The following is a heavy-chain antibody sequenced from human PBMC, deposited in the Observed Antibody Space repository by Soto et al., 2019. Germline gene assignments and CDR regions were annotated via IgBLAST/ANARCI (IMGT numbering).Heavy chain of an antibody. CDR1: VYTFTSYG. Sequence: ASVKVSCKASVYTFTSYGISWVRQAPGQGLEWMGWISAYNGNTNYAQKLQGRVTMTTDTSTSTAYMELRSLSSDDTAVYYCARDWGRLRWELAPPLRGNARPDEYYYYGMDVWGQGTTVTVSS. D-gene: IGHD4-17*01. V-gene: IGHV1-18*04. J-gene: IGHJ6*02. CDR2: ISAYNGNT. CDR3: ARDWGRLRWELAPPLRGNARPDEYYYYGMDV.